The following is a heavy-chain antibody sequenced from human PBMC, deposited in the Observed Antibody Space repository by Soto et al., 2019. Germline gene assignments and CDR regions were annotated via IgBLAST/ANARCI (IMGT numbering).Heavy chain of an antibody. CDR2: IYYSGST. J-gene: IGHJ6*03. CDR3: ARHEGWYSYDDMDV. V-gene: IGHV4-59*08. Sequence: QVQLQESGPGLVKPSETLSLTCTVSGGSISSYYWSWIRQPPGQGLEWIGYIYYSGSTNYNPSLKSRVTISVDTSKNQFSLKLSSVTAADTAVYYCARHEGWYSYDDMDVLGKGTAVTVSS. CDR1: GGSISSYY.